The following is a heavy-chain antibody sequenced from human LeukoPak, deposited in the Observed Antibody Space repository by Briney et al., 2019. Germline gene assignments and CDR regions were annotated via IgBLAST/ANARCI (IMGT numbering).Heavy chain of an antibody. Sequence: ASVKVSCKASGYTFTSYYMHWVRQAPGQGREWVGGINPNSGGTNYSQKFHRRVTMTRDTSISTAYMDLARRTSVYTAVYYCARVVEYSDSSGYENFAYWGRGPLVTVSS. V-gene: IGHV1-2*02. D-gene: IGHD3-22*01. J-gene: IGHJ4*02. CDR3: ARVVEYSDSSGYENFAY. CDR2: INPNSGGT. CDR1: GYTFTSYY.